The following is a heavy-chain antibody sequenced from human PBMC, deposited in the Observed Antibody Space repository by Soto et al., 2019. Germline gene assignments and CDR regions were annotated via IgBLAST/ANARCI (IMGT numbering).Heavy chain of an antibody. Sequence: GVPLRLSCAASGFTFNNAWMSWVPQAPGKGLEWVSRMYTDASSATYADSVKGRSTISRDNAKNTLFLQIDSLRTEDTAVYYCVRGNSGYGNFDYWGGGTLVTVSS. CDR3: VRGNSGYGNFDY. CDR2: MYTDASSA. V-gene: IGHV3-74*01. D-gene: IGHD5-12*01. J-gene: IGHJ4*02. CDR1: GFTFNNAW.